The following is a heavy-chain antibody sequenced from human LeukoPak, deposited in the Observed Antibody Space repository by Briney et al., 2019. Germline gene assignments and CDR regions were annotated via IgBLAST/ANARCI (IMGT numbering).Heavy chain of an antibody. CDR2: ISSSGSTI. V-gene: IGHV3-48*03. CDR1: GFTFSSYE. CDR3: ARLYSGSYGGFDY. J-gene: IGHJ4*02. Sequence: GGSLRLSCAASGFTFSSYEMNWVHQAPGKGLEWVSYISSSGSTIYYADSVKGRFIISRDNAKNSLYLQMNSLRAEDTAVYYCARLYSGSYGGFDYWGQGTLVTVSS. D-gene: IGHD1-26*01.